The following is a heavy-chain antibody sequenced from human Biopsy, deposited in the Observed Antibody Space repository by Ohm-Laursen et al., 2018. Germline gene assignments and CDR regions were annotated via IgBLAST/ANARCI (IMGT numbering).Heavy chain of an antibody. J-gene: IGHJ4*02. CDR1: GYAVTEFS. V-gene: IGHV1-24*01. Sequence: GASVKVSCKLSGYAVTEFSMHWVRQAPGQGLEWMGGFAPENGRIVYSQKFQGRVTMTEDTSTGTAYMEVWRLRSEDTAVYYCAADINVWNVNYWGQGTQVTVSS. CDR3: AADINVWNVNY. CDR2: FAPENGRI. D-gene: IGHD1-1*01.